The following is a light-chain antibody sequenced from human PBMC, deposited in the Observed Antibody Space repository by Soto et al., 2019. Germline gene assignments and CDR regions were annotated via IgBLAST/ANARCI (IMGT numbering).Light chain of an antibody. CDR1: QSISSW. CDR2: KAS. CDR3: QQANSFTRT. J-gene: IGKJ1*01. V-gene: IGKV1-5*03. Sequence: DIQMTQSPSTLSASVGDRVTITWGASQSISSWLAWYQQKPGKAPKLLIYKASSLESGVPSRLSGSGSGTDLTITISSMQNEDFETYYCQQANSFTRTFGHGTKVDIK.